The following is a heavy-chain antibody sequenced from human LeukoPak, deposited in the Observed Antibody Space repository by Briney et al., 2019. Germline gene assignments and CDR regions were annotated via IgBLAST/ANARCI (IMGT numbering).Heavy chain of an antibody. D-gene: IGHD6-13*01. J-gene: IGHJ1*01. V-gene: IGHV3-23*01. CDR2: ISGSGGST. CDR3: AKDPEKIAAAGIGYFQH. CDR1: GFTFSSYA. Sequence: GGSLRLSCAASGFTFSSYAMSWVRQAPGKGLEWVSAISGSGGSTYYADSVKGRFTISRDNSKNTLYLQMNSLRAEDTAVYYCAKDPEKIAAAGIGYFQHRGQGTLVTVSS.